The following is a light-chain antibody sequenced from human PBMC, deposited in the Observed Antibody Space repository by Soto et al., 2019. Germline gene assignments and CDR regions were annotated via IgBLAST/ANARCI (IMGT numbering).Light chain of an antibody. J-gene: IGKJ5*01. Sequence: DIQMTQSPSSLSASVGVRVTITCRASQSISSYLNWYQQKPGKAPKLLIYAASSLQSGVPSRFSGSGSGTDFTRTISSLQPEDFATYYCQQSYSTPITFGQGTRLEIK. V-gene: IGKV1-39*01. CDR1: QSISSY. CDR3: QQSYSTPIT. CDR2: AAS.